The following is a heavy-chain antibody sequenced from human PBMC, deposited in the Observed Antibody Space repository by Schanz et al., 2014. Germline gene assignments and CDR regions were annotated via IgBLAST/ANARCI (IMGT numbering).Heavy chain of an antibody. J-gene: IGHJ4*02. CDR3: AKDISDTSGKDDY. CDR1: GFTFTNYA. V-gene: IGHV3-23*04. D-gene: IGHD3-22*01. CDR2: ISDSGDTA. Sequence: EVQLVESGGGLVQPGGSLRLSCAASGFTFTNYAMSWVRQAPGKGLEWVSLISDSGDTAYYADSVKGRFTISRDNSKNTLFLQMNSLRVEDSAIYYCAKDISDTSGKDDYWGQGTPVTVSS.